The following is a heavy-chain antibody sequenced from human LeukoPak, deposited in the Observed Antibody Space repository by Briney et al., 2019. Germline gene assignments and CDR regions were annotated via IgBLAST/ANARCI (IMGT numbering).Heavy chain of an antibody. CDR2: ALHGGNS. CDR3: ARQAEGSSSGPYFFDY. CDR1: GGSITTSRYY. J-gene: IGHJ4*02. Sequence: PSETLSLTCTVSGGSITTSRYYWGWIRQPPGKVLEWIGSALHGGNSYYNPSLKSRVTVSVDTSNNQFSLRLTSVTAADTALYYCARQAEGSSSGPYFFDYWGQGTLVTVSS. V-gene: IGHV4-39*01. D-gene: IGHD5-18*01.